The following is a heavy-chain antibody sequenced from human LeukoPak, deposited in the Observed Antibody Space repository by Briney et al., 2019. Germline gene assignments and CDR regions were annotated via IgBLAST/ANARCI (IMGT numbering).Heavy chain of an antibody. CDR1: GFTFSSYA. Sequence: HPGGSLRLSCAASGFTFSSYAMSWVRQAPGKGLEWAPAISGSGGSTYYADSVKGRFTISRDNSKNTLYLQMNSLRAEDTAVYYCAKGLRTGVGPYMGYHYYMDVWGKGATVTVSS. D-gene: IGHD3-16*01. CDR2: ISGSGGST. J-gene: IGHJ6*03. CDR3: AKGLRTGVGPYMGYHYYMDV. V-gene: IGHV3-23*01.